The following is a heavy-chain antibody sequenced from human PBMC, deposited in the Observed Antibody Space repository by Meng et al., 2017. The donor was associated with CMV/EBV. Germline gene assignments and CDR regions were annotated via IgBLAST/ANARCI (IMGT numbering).Heavy chain of an antibody. D-gene: IGHD6-13*01. J-gene: IGHJ5*02. CDR2: IYWDDDK. CDR3: AHKGRRMAAAGINWFDP. Sequence: QITLKESAPTLVKPNQTLTLTCTFSGFSLSTSGVGVGWIRQPPGKALEWLALIYWDDDKRYSPSLKSRLTITKDTSKNQVVLTMTNMDPVDTATYYCAHKGRRMAAAGINWFDPWGQGTLVTVSS. CDR1: GFSLSTSGVG. V-gene: IGHV2-5*02.